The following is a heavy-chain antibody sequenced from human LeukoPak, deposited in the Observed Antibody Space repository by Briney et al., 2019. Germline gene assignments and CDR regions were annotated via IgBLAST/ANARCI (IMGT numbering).Heavy chain of an antibody. Sequence: SETLSLTCTVSGGSISSYYWSWIRQPPGKGLEWIGYIYYSGSTNYNPSLKSRVTISVDTSKNQFSLKLSSVTAAGTAVYYCAGENDKGAFDIWGQGTMVTVSS. J-gene: IGHJ3*02. D-gene: IGHD1-1*01. CDR1: GGSISSYY. CDR2: IYYSGST. V-gene: IGHV4-59*01. CDR3: AGENDKGAFDI.